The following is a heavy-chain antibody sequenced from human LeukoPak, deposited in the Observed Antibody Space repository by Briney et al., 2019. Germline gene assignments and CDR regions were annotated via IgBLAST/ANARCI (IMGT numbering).Heavy chain of an antibody. V-gene: IGHV5-51*01. J-gene: IGHJ4*02. Sequence: GESLKISCKGSGYSFTSYWIGWVRQMPGKGLEWMGIIYPGDSDTRYSPSFQGQATISADKSISTAYLQWSSLQASDPALYSRARQGNSGVFDYWGQGTLVTVPS. CDR3: ARQGNSGVFDY. D-gene: IGHD2-15*01. CDR2: IYPGDSDT. CDR1: GYSFTSYW.